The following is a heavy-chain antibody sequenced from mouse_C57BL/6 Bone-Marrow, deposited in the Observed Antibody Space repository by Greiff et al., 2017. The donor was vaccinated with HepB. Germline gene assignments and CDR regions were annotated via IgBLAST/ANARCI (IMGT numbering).Heavy chain of an antibody. V-gene: IGHV3-6*01. CDR1: GYSITSGYY. D-gene: IGHD2-2*01. CDR3: ARRVTTPYYAMDY. CDR2: ISYDGSN. J-gene: IGHJ4*01. Sequence: EVQVVESGPGLVKPSQSLSLTCSVTGYSITSGYYWNWIRQFPGNKLEWMGYISYDGSNNYNPSLKNRISITRDTSKNQFFLKLNSVTTEDTATYYCARRVTTPYYAMDYWGQGTSVTVSS.